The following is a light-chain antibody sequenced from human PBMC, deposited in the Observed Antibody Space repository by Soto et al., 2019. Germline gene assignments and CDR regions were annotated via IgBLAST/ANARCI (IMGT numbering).Light chain of an antibody. CDR3: QERSQWPPT. CDR2: DVS. Sequence: EIVLTQSPATLSLSPGERATLFCRASQSVGSYLGWYQQIPGQAPRLLVYDVSNRAAGIPARFSGSGSGTDFTLTISSLESEDFAVYYCQERSQWPPTFGQGTRLEIK. J-gene: IGKJ5*01. CDR1: QSVGSY. V-gene: IGKV3-11*01.